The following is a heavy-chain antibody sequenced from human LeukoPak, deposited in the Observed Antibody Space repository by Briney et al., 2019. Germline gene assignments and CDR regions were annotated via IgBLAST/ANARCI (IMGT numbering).Heavy chain of an antibody. CDR2: ISQSGST. Sequence: PSETLSLTCAVSGGSISSSNWWSWVRQPPGKGLEWIGEISQSGSTNYNPSLKSRVTISVEKSKNQFSLKLTSVTAADTAVYYCASRWVLTGEPYWGQGTLVTVSS. D-gene: IGHD7-27*01. V-gene: IGHV4-4*02. CDR1: GGSISSSNW. CDR3: ASRWVLTGEPY. J-gene: IGHJ4*02.